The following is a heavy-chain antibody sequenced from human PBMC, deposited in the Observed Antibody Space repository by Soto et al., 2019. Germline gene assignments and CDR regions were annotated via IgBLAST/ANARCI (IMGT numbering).Heavy chain of an antibody. J-gene: IGHJ4*02. CDR3: AKDQRLPGYSSSWPADY. V-gene: IGHV3-23*01. CDR1: GFTFSSYA. Sequence: DVQLLESGGGLVQPGGSLRLSCAASGFTFSSYAMSWVRQAPGKGLEWVSAISGSGGSTYYADSVKGRFTISRDNSKNTLYLQMNSLRAEDTAVYYCAKDQRLPGYSSSWPADYWGQGTLVTVSS. D-gene: IGHD6-13*01. CDR2: ISGSGGST.